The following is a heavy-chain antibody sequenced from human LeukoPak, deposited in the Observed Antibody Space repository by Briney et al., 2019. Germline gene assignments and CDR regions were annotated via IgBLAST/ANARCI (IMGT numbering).Heavy chain of an antibody. CDR1: GFTFSSYA. CDR2: ISGSGDST. Sequence: GGPLRLSCAASGFTFSSYAMNWVRQAPGKGLEWVSAISGSGDSTYYADSVKGRFTISRDNSKNTLYLQMNSLRAEDTAVYYCAKAATVTRSYYYGMDVWGQGTTVTVSS. J-gene: IGHJ6*02. D-gene: IGHD4-17*01. CDR3: AKAATVTRSYYYGMDV. V-gene: IGHV3-23*01.